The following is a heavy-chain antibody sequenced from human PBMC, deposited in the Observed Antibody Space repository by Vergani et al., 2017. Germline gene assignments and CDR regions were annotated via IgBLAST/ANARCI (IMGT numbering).Heavy chain of an antibody. J-gene: IGHJ6*02. CDR2: ISAYNGNT. CDR3: AREAYCGGDCYSRDYYYYGMDV. V-gene: IGHV1-18*01. D-gene: IGHD2-21*02. CDR1: GYTFTSYG. Sequence: QVQLVQSGAEVKKPGASVKVSCKASGYTFTSYGISWVRQAPGQGLEWVGWISAYNGNTNYAQKIQGRVTMTADTSTSTGYMELRSLRSDDTAVYYCAREAYCGGDCYSRDYYYYGMDVWGQGTTVTVSS.